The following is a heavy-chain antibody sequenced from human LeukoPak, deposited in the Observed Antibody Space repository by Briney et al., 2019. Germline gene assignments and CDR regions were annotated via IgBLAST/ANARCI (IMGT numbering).Heavy chain of an antibody. CDR2: LSASGSST. V-gene: IGHV3-23*01. D-gene: IGHD6-13*01. CDR3: AKARYTSSWSYFDY. Sequence: GGSLRLSCAASGFTFSSYAMSWVRQAPGKGLEWVSALSASGSSTYYADSVKGRFTISRDNSKNTLYLQMNTLRAEDTAVYSCAKARYTSSWSYFDYWGQGTLVTVSS. CDR1: GFTFSSYA. J-gene: IGHJ4*02.